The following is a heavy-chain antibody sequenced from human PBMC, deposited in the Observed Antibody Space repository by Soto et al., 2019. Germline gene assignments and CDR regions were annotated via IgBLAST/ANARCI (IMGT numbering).Heavy chain of an antibody. D-gene: IGHD3-22*01. CDR1: GGTFSHNA. V-gene: IGHV1-69*13. Sequence: ASVKVSCKASGGTFSHNAISWVRQAPGQGLEWMGGIIPIFGTANYAQKFKGRVTIAADESTTTAYMELSSLRSEDTAVYYCVRGWGYDSSDYYYAYWGQGTLVTVSS. CDR3: VRGWGYDSSDYYYAY. CDR2: IIPIFGTA. J-gene: IGHJ4*02.